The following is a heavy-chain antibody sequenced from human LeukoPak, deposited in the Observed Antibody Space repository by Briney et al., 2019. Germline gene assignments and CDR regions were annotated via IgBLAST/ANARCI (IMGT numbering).Heavy chain of an antibody. D-gene: IGHD3-10*01. J-gene: IGHJ4*02. V-gene: IGHV4-31*03. Sequence: SETLSLTCTVSGGSISSGGYYWSWIRQHPGKGPEWIGYIYYSGSTYYNPSLKSRVTISVDTSKNQFSLKLSSVTAADTAVYYCARDRYYGSGSYDYWGQGTLVTVSS. CDR3: ARDRYYGSGSYDY. CDR1: GGSISSGGYY. CDR2: IYYSGST.